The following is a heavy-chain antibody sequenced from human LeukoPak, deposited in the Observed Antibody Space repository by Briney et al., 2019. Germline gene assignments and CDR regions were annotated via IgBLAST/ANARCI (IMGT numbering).Heavy chain of an antibody. Sequence: PGRSLRLSCAASGFTFSSYGIRWVRQAPGKGLEWVAAISYDGTNKYYTDSVKGRFTISRDNSQNTVYLQMNSLRAEDTAVYFCAKRYSSAWVFDNWGQGTLVTVSS. D-gene: IGHD6-19*01. CDR1: GFTFSSYG. CDR3: AKRYSSAWVFDN. J-gene: IGHJ4*02. CDR2: ISYDGTNK. V-gene: IGHV3-30*18.